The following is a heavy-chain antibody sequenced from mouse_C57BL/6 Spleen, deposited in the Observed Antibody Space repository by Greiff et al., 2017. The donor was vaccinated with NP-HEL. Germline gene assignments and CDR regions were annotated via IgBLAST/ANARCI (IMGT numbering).Heavy chain of an antibody. CDR3: ARYITTVVATGYFDV. J-gene: IGHJ1*03. CDR2: IYPGSGST. V-gene: IGHV1-55*01. CDR1: GYTFTSYW. D-gene: IGHD1-1*01. Sequence: QVQLQQPGAELVKPGASVKMSCKASGYTFTSYWITWVKQRPGQGLEWIGDIYPGSGSTNYTEKFKSKATLTVDTSSSTAYMQLSSLTSEDSAVYYCARYITTVVATGYFDVWGTGTKVTVSS.